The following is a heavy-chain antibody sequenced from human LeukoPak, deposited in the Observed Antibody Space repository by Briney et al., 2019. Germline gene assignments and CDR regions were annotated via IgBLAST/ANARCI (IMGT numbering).Heavy chain of an antibody. J-gene: IGHJ3*01. CDR2: IFHSGDT. CDR3: ARDGNWYYYDSSGNSHRRGAFDV. V-gene: IGHV4-31*03. Sequence: PSQTLSLTCSVSGGSISSDGYYWSWIRQPPGKGLEWTGYIFHSGDTYYNQSLRSRVTISVDTSKNQFSLKLISVTAADTAVYYCARDGNWYYYDSSGNSHRRGAFDVWGQGTMVTVSS. D-gene: IGHD3-22*01. CDR1: GGSISSDGYY.